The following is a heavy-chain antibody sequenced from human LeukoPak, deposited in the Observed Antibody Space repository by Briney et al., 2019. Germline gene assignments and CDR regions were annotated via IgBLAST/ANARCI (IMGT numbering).Heavy chain of an antibody. CDR3: ARRDGYNEGDY. CDR2: IYYSEST. J-gene: IGHJ4*02. CDR1: GGSIRSYY. Sequence: SDTLSLTCTVSGGSIRSYYRRWLRQPPAKGLDWIGYIYYSESTNYNPPLTNRVTISIDTSNNQSSLTLSSVTAADTAVYYCARRDGYNEGDYWGQGTLVTVSS. D-gene: IGHD5-24*01. V-gene: IGHV4-59*07.